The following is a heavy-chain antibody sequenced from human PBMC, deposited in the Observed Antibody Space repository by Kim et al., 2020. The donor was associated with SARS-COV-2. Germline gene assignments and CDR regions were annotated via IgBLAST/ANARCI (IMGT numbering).Heavy chain of an antibody. J-gene: IGHJ4*02. CDR2: IIPIFGTT. CDR1: GGTFSNYA. CDR3: ASNNYYDSSAYYYVWSFDY. D-gene: IGHD3-22*01. V-gene: IGHV1-69*13. Sequence: SVKVSCKASGGTFSNYAFSWVRQAPGQGLEWMGGIIPIFGTTDYAQNFQGRVTITADESTSTAYMELSSLRSEDTAVYYCASNNYYDSSAYYYVWSFDYWGQGTLVTVSS.